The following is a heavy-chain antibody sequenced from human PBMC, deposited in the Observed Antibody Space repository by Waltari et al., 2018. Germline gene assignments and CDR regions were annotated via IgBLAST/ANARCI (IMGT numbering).Heavy chain of an antibody. CDR3: ARGFGPNYYYYYMDV. CDR2: IIPILGIA. CDR1: GGTFSSYA. Sequence: QVQLVQSGAEVKKPGSSGKVSCKASGGTFSSYAISWVRQAPGQGLEWMGGIIPILGIANYAQKFQGRVTITADKSTSTAYMELSSLRSEDTAVYYCARGFGPNYYYYYMDVWGKGTTVTVSS. J-gene: IGHJ6*03. V-gene: IGHV1-69*10. D-gene: IGHD3-10*01.